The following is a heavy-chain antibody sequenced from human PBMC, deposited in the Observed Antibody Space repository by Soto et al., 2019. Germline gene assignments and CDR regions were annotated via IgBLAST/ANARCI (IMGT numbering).Heavy chain of an antibody. V-gene: IGHV4-4*02. CDR1: GGPINSRSW. CDR2: MHHGGTT. D-gene: IGHD3-3*01. J-gene: IGHJ6*02. Sequence: QVQLQESGPGLVKPSGTLSLTCVVSGGPINSRSWWSWVRQPPGKGLEWIGEMHHGGTTYYNPSLKNRIITSFDKSKNHFSLELTSVTAADTVIYYCATQTISYTWDVWGQGTSVTVSS. CDR3: ATQTISYTWDV.